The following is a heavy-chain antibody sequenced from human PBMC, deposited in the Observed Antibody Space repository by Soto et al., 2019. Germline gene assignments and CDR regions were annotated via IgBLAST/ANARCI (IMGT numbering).Heavy chain of an antibody. CDR1: GYSFTSYW. Sequence: EVQLVQSGAEVKKPGESLKISCKGSGYSFTSYWIGWVRQMPGKGLEWMGIIYPGDSDTRYSPSFQGQVTISADKSISTAYLQWSSPKASDTAMYYCARHFSSSWTRGGDVDYWGQGTLVTVSS. J-gene: IGHJ4*02. CDR3: ARHFSSSWTRGGDVDY. CDR2: IYPGDSDT. D-gene: IGHD6-13*01. V-gene: IGHV5-51*01.